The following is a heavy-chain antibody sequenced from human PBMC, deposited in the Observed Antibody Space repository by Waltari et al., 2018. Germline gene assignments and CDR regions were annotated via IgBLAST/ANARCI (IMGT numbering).Heavy chain of an antibody. CDR3: ARGGNWWSSSRKGYGY. V-gene: IGHV4-38-2*02. CDR2: IYHSGGT. D-gene: IGHD6-13*01. CDR1: GYSISSGYY. J-gene: IGHJ4*02. Sequence: QVQLQESGPGLVKPSETLSLTCTVSGYSISSGYYWGWIRQPPGKGLEWIGSIYHSGGTYYNPSLKSRVTISVDTSKNQFSLKLSSVTAADTAVYYCARGGNWWSSSRKGYGYWGQGTLVTVSS.